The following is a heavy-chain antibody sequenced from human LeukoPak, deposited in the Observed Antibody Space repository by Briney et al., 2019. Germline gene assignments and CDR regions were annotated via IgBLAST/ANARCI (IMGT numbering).Heavy chain of an antibody. J-gene: IGHJ4*02. D-gene: IGHD4-17*01. CDR3: ARDAIYGDYLYYFDY. CDR1: GLTVSTNY. Sequence: GGSLRLSCAASGLTVSTNYMSWVRQAPGKGLEWVSAIYHGGTTFYAESVEGRFAISRDNSENTLYLQMNHLRAEDAAVYYCARDAIYGDYLYYFDYWGQGTLVTVSS. CDR2: IYHGGTT. V-gene: IGHV3-66*01.